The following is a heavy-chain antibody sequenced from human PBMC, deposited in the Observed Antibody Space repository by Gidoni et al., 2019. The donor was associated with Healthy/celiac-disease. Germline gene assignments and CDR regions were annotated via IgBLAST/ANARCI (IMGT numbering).Heavy chain of an antibody. V-gene: IGHV4-34*01. Sequence: QVQLQQWGAGLLKPSETLSLTCAVYGGSFSGYYWSWIRQPPGKGLEWIGEINHSGSTNYNPSLKSRVTISVDTSKNQFSLKLSSVTAADTAVYYCASPSIAARGRAFDIWGQGTMVTVSS. CDR1: GGSFSGYY. D-gene: IGHD6-6*01. CDR3: ASPSIAARGRAFDI. CDR2: INHSGST. J-gene: IGHJ3*02.